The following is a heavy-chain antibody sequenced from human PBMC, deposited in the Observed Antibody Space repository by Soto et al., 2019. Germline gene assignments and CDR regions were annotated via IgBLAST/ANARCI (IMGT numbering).Heavy chain of an antibody. V-gene: IGHV1-69*06. CDR1: GDTFSSHT. CDR3: ARDITGTNNYFYP. J-gene: IGHJ5*02. Sequence: VQLVQSGAEVKKPGSSVRVSCEISGDTFSSHTINWLRQAPGQGLEWMGGIIPVFGSPNYAEKFQGRVTISADTSTNKAYMELRSLTSEDTAVYFCARDITGTNNYFYPWGQRTLVTVSS. CDR2: IIPVFGSP. D-gene: IGHD1-7*01.